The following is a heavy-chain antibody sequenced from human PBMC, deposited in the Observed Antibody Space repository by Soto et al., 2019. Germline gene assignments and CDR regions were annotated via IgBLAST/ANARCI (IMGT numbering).Heavy chain of an antibody. D-gene: IGHD3-3*01. Sequence: ASVKVSCKASRYTFTNYYMHWVRQAPGQGLEWMGIINPNGGSTSYAQEFQGRVTMTKDTSTSTAYMELGSLRSDVTAVDYCVSLCGYYEFWKWGQGTLVPVSS. J-gene: IGHJ4*02. CDR3: VSLCGYYEFWK. CDR1: RYTFTNYY. V-gene: IGHV1-46*03. CDR2: INPNGGST.